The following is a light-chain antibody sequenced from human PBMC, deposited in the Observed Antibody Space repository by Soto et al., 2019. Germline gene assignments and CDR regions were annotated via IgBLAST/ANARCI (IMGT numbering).Light chain of an antibody. CDR3: QRYNNWPLT. CDR1: QSVSSN. CDR2: GAS. V-gene: IGKV3-15*01. J-gene: IGKJ4*01. Sequence: EIVMTQSPDTLSVSPGERATLSCRASQSVSSNLAWYQQKPGQAPRLLMYGASTRATGIPARFSGSGSGTEFTLTINSLQSEDFAVYYCQRYNNWPLTFGGGTKVDIK.